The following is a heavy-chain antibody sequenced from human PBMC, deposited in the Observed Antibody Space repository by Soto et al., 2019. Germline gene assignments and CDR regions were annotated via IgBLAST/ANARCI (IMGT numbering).Heavy chain of an antibody. D-gene: IGHD3-9*01. CDR3: AREIPQNYDILTGYYTYNWFDP. J-gene: IGHJ5*02. Sequence: ASLKVSGKASGYTFTRYSMYWVRQAPGQGLEWMGIINPSGGSTSYAQKFQGRVTMTRDTSTSTVYMELSSLRSEDTAVYYCAREIPQNYDILTGYYTYNWFDPWGQGTLVTVSS. V-gene: IGHV1-46*03. CDR2: INPSGGST. CDR1: GYTFTRYS.